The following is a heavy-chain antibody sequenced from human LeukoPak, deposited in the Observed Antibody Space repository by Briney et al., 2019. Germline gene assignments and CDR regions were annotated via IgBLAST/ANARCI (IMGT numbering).Heavy chain of an antibody. V-gene: IGHV5-51*01. Sequence: GESLKVSCNGSGYSFTSYWIGWVRQMPGKGLEWMVIIYPGDSDTRYCPSFQGQVTISADKSISTAYLQWSSLKASDTAMYYCARHVSGSYSDYWGQGTLVTVSS. CDR3: ARHVSGSYSDY. J-gene: IGHJ4*02. CDR2: IYPGDSDT. D-gene: IGHD3-10*01. CDR1: GYSFTSYW.